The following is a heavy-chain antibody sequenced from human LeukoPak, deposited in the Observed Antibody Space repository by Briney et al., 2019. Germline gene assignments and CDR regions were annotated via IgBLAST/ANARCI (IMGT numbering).Heavy chain of an antibody. Sequence: GASVKVSCKASGYTFTSYAMNWVRQAPGQGLEWMGWINTNTGNPTYAQGFTGRFVFSLDTSVSTAYLQISSLKAEDTAVYYCARDIVVVVAATNNWFDPWGQGTLVTVSS. CDR3: ARDIVVVVAATNNWFDP. V-gene: IGHV7-4-1*02. CDR2: INTNTGNP. CDR1: GYTFTSYA. D-gene: IGHD2-15*01. J-gene: IGHJ5*02.